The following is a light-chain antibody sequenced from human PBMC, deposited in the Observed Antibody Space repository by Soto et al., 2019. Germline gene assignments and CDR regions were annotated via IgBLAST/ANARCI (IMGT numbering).Light chain of an antibody. Sequence: ENVLTQSPGTLSFPPGEKATFSSRAGQIVAITYLAGHQQKPGQAPRLLIFGASGRASGIPDRFSGSGSGTDFTLTISRLEPEDSAVYYCQQYGGPWTFGQGTKVEIK. CDR3: QQYGGPWT. V-gene: IGKV3-20*01. CDR2: GAS. J-gene: IGKJ1*01. CDR1: QIVAITY.